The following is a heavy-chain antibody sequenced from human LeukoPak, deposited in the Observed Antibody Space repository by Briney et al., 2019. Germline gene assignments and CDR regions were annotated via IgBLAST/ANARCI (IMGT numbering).Heavy chain of an antibody. CDR2: INHSGST. J-gene: IGHJ3*02. D-gene: IGHD6-13*01. V-gene: IGHV4-34*01. CDR1: GGSFSGYY. CDR3: ARHARREYGSSWQGVRAFDI. Sequence: SETLSLTCAVYGGSFSGYYWSWIRQPPGKGLEWIGEINHSGSTNYNPSLKSRVTISVDTSKNQFSLKLSSVTAADTSVYYCARHARREYGSSWQGVRAFDIWGQGTTVTVSS.